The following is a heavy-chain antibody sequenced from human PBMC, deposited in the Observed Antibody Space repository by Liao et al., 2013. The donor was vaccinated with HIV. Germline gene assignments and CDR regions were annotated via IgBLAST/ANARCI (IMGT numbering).Heavy chain of an antibody. Sequence: QLQLQESGSGLVKPSQTLSLTCAVSGGSISSGGYSWSWIRQPPGKGLEWIGYIYHSGSTYYNPSLKSRVTISVDRSKNQFSLNLSSVTAADTAVYYCARGSGYSYGREVTNWGQGTLVTSPQ. CDR2: IYHSGST. D-gene: IGHD5-18*01. J-gene: IGHJ4*02. CDR1: GGSISSGGYS. CDR3: ARGSGYSYGREVTN. V-gene: IGHV4-30-2*01.